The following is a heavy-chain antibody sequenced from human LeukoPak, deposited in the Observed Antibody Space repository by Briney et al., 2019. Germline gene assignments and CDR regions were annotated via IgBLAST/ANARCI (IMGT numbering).Heavy chain of an antibody. J-gene: IGHJ4*02. Sequence: ASVNVSCKASGYTFTSYGISWVRQAPGQGLEWMGWISAYNGNTNYAQKLQGRVTMTTDTSTSTAYMELRSLRSDDTAVYYCAREEAEDYGDYVVSVAGMDYWGQGTLVTVSS. D-gene: IGHD4-17*01. CDR2: ISAYNGNT. CDR3: AREEAEDYGDYVVSVAGMDY. CDR1: GYTFTSYG. V-gene: IGHV1-18*01.